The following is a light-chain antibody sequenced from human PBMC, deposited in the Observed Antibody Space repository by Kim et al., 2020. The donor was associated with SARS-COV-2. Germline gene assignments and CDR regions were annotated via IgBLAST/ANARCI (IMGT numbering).Light chain of an antibody. CDR3: AAWDDSLRV. CDR2: SNN. V-gene: IGLV1-44*01. J-gene: IGLJ1*01. CDR1: TSNIGSNP. Sequence: TPGQRVTISCSGSTSNIGSNPVNWYQQLPGTAPKLLIYSNNQRPSGVPGRFSGSKSGTSASLAISGLQSEDEADYYCAAWDDSLRVFGTGTKVTVL.